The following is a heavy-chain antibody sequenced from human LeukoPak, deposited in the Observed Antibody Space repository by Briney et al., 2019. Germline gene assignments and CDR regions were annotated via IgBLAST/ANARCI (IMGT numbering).Heavy chain of an antibody. D-gene: IGHD6-6*01. J-gene: IGHJ6*03. CDR3: ARDPSGGSSSGDMDV. CDR2: ISSSSSYI. Sequence: PGGSLRLSCAASGFTFSSYSMNWVRQAPGKGLEWVSSISSSSSYIYYADSVKGRFTISRDNARNSLYLQMNSLRAEDTAVYYCARDPSGGSSSGDMDVWGKGTTVTVSS. V-gene: IGHV3-21*01. CDR1: GFTFSSYS.